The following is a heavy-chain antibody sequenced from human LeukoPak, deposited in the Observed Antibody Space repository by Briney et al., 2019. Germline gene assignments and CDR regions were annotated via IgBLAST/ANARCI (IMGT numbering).Heavy chain of an antibody. V-gene: IGHV4-39*01. CDR3: ARQGAFNY. J-gene: IGHJ4*02. CDR2: IYYSGST. Sequence: PSETLSLTCTIPGGSISSSSYYWGWIRQPPGKGLEWIGSIYYSGSTYYNPSLKSRVTISVDTSKNQFSLKLSSVTAADTAVYYCARQGAFNYWGQGTLVTVSS. D-gene: IGHD3-16*01. CDR1: GGSISSSSYY.